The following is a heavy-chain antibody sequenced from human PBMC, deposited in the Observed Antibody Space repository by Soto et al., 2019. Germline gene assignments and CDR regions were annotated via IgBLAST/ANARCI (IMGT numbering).Heavy chain of an antibody. CDR2: ISYDGSNK. CDR1: GFTFSSDG. V-gene: IGHV3-30*18. CDR3: AKSIAAHYYGMDV. J-gene: IGHJ6*02. D-gene: IGHD6-6*01. Sequence: QVQLVESGGGVVQPGRSLRLSCAASGFTFSSDGMHWVRQAPGNGLEWVAVISYDGSNKYYADSVKGRFTISRDNSKNTLYLQMNSLRAEDTAVYYCAKSIAAHYYGMDVWGQGTTVTVSS.